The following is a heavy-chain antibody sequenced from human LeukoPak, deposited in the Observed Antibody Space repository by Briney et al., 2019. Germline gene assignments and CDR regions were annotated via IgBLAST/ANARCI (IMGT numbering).Heavy chain of an antibody. Sequence: GGSLRLSCAASGFTFSSYSMNWVRQAPGKGLEWVSYISSSSSTIYYADSVKGRFTISRDNAKNSLYLQMNSLRAEDTAVYYCACTYYYGSGSYYFGALDIWGQGTKVTVSS. V-gene: IGHV3-48*04. CDR3: ACTYYYGSGSYYFGALDI. CDR2: ISSSSSTI. CDR1: GFTFSSYS. D-gene: IGHD3-10*01. J-gene: IGHJ3*02.